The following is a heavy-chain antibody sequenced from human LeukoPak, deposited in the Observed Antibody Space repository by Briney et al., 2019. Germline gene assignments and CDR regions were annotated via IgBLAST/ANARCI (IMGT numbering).Heavy chain of an antibody. CDR1: GGSFSGYY. J-gene: IGHJ4*02. CDR3: TGYGSGSYFFDY. V-gene: IGHV4-34*01. CDR2: INHSGST. D-gene: IGHD3-10*01. Sequence: SETLSLTCAVYGGSFSGYYWSWTRQPPGKGLEWIGEINHSGSTNYNPSLKSRVTISVDTSKNQFSLKLSSVTAADTAVYYCTGYGSGSYFFDYWGQGTLVTVSS.